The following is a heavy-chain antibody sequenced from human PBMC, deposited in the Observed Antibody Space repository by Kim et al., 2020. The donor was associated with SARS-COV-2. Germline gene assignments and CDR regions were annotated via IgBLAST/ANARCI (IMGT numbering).Heavy chain of an antibody. V-gene: IGHV4-39*01. J-gene: IGHJ6*02. Sequence: SETLSLTCTVSGGSISSSSYYWGWIRQPPGKGLEWIGSIYYSGSTYYNPSLKSRVTISVDTSKNQFSLKLSSVTAADTAVYYCARQKNIRAALGGYYYYYYGMDVWGQGTTVTVSS. D-gene: IGHD6-6*01. CDR3: ARQKNIRAALGGYYYYYYGMDV. CDR1: GGSISSSSYY. CDR2: IYYSGST.